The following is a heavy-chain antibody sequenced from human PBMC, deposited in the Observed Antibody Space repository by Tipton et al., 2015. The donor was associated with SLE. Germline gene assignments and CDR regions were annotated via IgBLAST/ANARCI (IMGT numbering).Heavy chain of an antibody. CDR2: IYYSGST. CDR3: ARALQNYFDY. J-gene: IGHJ4*02. CDR1: GGSISSYY. V-gene: IGHV4-59*12. Sequence: TLSLTCTVSGGSISSYYWSWIRQPPGKGLEWIGYIYYSGSTYYNPSLKSRVTISIDTSKNQFSLKLSSVTAADTAVYYCARALQNYFDYWGQGTPVTVSS.